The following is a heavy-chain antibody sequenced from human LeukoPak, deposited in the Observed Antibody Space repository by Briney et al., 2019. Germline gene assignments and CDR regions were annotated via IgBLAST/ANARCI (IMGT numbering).Heavy chain of an antibody. CDR2: VSACNGNT. V-gene: IGHV1-18*01. D-gene: IGHD2-2*01. Sequence: ASVKVSCKASGYTFTSYGISWVRQAPGQGLEWMGWVSACNGNTNYAQKLQGRVTMTTDTSTSTAYMELRSLRSDDTAVYYCALGASDGYQLLFYWFDPWGQGTLVTVSS. J-gene: IGHJ5*02. CDR3: ALGASDGYQLLFYWFDP. CDR1: GYTFTSYG.